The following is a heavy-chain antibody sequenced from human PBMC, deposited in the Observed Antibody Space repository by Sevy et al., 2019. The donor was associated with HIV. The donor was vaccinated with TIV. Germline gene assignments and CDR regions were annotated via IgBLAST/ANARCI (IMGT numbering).Heavy chain of an antibody. D-gene: IGHD4-4*01. J-gene: IGHJ5*02. CDR3: ARETDNSARWLDP. CDR2: IWHDGSNK. CDR1: GFTFNFHG. V-gene: IGHV3-30*02. Sequence: GGSLRLSCAASGFTFNFHGMHWVRQAPGKGLEWMAFIWHDGSNKYMADSVKGRFTISRDNSKNTLFLQMNSLTVEDTAVYYCARETDNSARWLDPWGQGTLFTVSS.